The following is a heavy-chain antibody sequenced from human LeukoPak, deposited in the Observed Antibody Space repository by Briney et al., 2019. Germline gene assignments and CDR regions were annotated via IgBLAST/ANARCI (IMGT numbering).Heavy chain of an antibody. J-gene: IGHJ4*02. D-gene: IGHD3-16*02. Sequence: VASVKVSCKASGGTFSSYAISWVRQAPGQGLEWMGGIIPIFGTANYAQKFQGRVTITADESTSTAYMELSSLRSEDTAVYYCARGRTFGGVIVSDFDYWGQGTLVTVSS. V-gene: IGHV1-69*13. CDR3: ARGRTFGGVIVSDFDY. CDR2: IIPIFGTA. CDR1: GGTFSSYA.